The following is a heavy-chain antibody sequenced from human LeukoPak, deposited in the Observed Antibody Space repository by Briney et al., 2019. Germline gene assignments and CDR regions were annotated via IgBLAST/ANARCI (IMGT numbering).Heavy chain of an antibody. CDR3: ATRLDAGLFDY. CDR1: GFTFSSYT. Sequence: PGGSLRLSCAASGFTFSSYTMHWVRQAPGKGLEWVALISYDGSNKYYADSVKGRFTISRDISMNTLYLQMNNLRPEDTAVYYCATRLDAGLFDYWGQGTLVTVSS. V-gene: IGHV3-30-3*01. CDR2: ISYDGSNK. J-gene: IGHJ4*02. D-gene: IGHD5-18*01.